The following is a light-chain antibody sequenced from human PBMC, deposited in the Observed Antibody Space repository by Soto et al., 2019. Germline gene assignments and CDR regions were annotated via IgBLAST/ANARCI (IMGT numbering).Light chain of an antibody. CDR1: QSVSSY. CDR3: QQYNSIGGT. J-gene: IGKJ1*01. V-gene: IGKV3-11*01. Sequence: EIVLTQSPATLSLSPGERATLSCRASQSVSSYLAWYQQKPGQAPRLLIYDASNRATGIPARFSGSGSGTDFTLTISSLEPEDFAVYYCQQYNSIGGTFGQGTKVDI. CDR2: DAS.